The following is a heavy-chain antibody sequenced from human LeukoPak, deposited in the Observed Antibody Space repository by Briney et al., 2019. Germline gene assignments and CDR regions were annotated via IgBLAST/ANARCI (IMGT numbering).Heavy chain of an antibody. Sequence: GGSLRLSCAASGFTFYDYGMSWVRQAPGKGLEWVSGINWNGGSTGYADSVKGRFTISRDNAKNSLYLQMNSLRAEDTALYYCAREGEYYDSKPSFFDYWGQGTLVTVSS. D-gene: IGHD3-22*01. CDR2: INWNGGST. V-gene: IGHV3-20*04. CDR3: AREGEYYDSKPSFFDY. J-gene: IGHJ4*02. CDR1: GFTFYDYG.